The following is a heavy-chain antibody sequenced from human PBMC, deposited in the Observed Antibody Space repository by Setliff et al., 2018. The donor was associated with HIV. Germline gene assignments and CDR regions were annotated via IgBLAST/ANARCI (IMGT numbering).Heavy chain of an antibody. CDR3: AAGQITTIRGAPYYYHYGVDV. CDR1: GFTFTSSS. V-gene: IGHV1-58*02. D-gene: IGHD3-10*01. CDR2: IVVGSGNT. Sequence: SVKVSCKASGFTFTSSSIQWVRQARGQSLEWIGWIVVGSGNTDYAQKFHERVTITRDMSTSTAYMELSSLRSEDAAVYYCAAGQITTIRGAPYYYHYGVDVWGQGTTVTVSS. J-gene: IGHJ6*02.